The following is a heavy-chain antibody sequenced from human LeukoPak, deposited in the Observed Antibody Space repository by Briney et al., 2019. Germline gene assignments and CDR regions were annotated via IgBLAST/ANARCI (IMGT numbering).Heavy chain of an antibody. CDR1: GYTLTELS. V-gene: IGHV1-24*01. D-gene: IGHD2-2*02. J-gene: IGHJ4*02. Sequence: GASVKVSFKVSGYTLTELSMHWVRQAPGKGLEWMGGFYPEDGETIYAQKFQGRVTMTEDTSTDTAYMEVSSLRSEDTAVYYCATLYCSSTSCYKGFDYWGQGTLVTVSS. CDR2: FYPEDGET. CDR3: ATLYCSSTSCYKGFDY.